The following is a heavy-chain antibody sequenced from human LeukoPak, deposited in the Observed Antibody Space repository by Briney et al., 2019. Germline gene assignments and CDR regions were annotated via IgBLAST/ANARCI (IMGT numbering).Heavy chain of an antibody. V-gene: IGHV4-39*07. Sequence: SETLSLTCTVSGGSISSSSYYWGWIRQPPGKGLEWIGSIYYSGSTYYNPSLKSRVTISVDTSKNQFSLKLSSVTAADTAVYYCARDQLSSGDYYFDYWGQGTLVTVPS. J-gene: IGHJ4*02. CDR1: GGSISSSSYY. D-gene: IGHD4-17*01. CDR3: ARDQLSSGDYYFDY. CDR2: IYYSGST.